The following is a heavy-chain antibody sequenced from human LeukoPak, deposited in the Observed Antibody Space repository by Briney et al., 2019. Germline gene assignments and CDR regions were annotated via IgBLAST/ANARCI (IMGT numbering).Heavy chain of an antibody. V-gene: IGHV4-39*07. CDR1: GGSISSSSYY. CDR3: ASGLVAAGSSFDY. D-gene: IGHD6-13*01. Sequence: PSETLSLTCTVSGGSISSSSYYWGWIRQPPGKGLEWIGSIYYSGSTYYNPSLKSRVTISVGTSKSQFSLKLSSVTAADTAVYYCASGLVAAGSSFDYWGQGTLVTVSS. CDR2: IYYSGST. J-gene: IGHJ4*02.